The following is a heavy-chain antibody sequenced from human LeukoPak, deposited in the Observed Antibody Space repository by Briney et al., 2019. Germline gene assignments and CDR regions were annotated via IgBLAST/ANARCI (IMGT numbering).Heavy chain of an antibody. CDR3: TTRGGFGY. J-gene: IGHJ4*01. V-gene: IGHV3-15*01. Sequence: GGSLRLSCAGSGFTFSDAWMSWVPRAPGQGLEWIGRIKNKIDGGTTDYAAPGKGRFTISRDDSKNMAYLQMDSLKTEDTAVYYCTTRGGFGYWGQGTLVTVSS. CDR1: GFTFSDAW. CDR2: IKNKIDGGTT. D-gene: IGHD2-15*01.